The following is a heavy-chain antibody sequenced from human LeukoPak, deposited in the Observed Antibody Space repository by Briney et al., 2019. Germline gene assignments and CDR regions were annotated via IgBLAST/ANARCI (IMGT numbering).Heavy chain of an antibody. CDR1: GYTFTGYY. CDR3: ARDSGLGYSGYDLAW. Sequence: ASVKVSCKASGYTFTGYYMSWVRQAPGQGLEWMGWINHNSGETNYAQKFQGRVTMTSDTSIKTAYMELSRLRAGDAAVYYCARDSGLGYSGYDLAWWGQGTLVTVSS. D-gene: IGHD5-12*01. V-gene: IGHV1-2*02. J-gene: IGHJ4*02. CDR2: INHNSGET.